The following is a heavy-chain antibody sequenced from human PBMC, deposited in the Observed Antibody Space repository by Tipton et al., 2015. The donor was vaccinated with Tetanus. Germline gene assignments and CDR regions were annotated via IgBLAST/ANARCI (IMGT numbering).Heavy chain of an antibody. CDR3: ARDQARGARGWNYFDY. Sequence: TLSLTCAVSGDSISSSFWWTWLRQPPGKGLEWIGEIYHTGSTNYNPSLKSRVTISVDKSRNQFSLTLTSVTAADTAVYYCARDQARGARGWNYFDYWGQGSLVTVSS. J-gene: IGHJ4*02. CDR2: IYHTGST. V-gene: IGHV4-4*02. CDR1: GDSISSSFW. D-gene: IGHD1-26*01.